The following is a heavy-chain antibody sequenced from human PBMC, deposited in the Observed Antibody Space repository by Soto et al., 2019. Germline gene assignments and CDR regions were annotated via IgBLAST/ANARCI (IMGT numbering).Heavy chain of an antibody. V-gene: IGHV3-23*01. J-gene: IGHJ6*03. CDR1: GFTFSSFA. CDR2: IFGRGDYA. Sequence: GGSLRLSCAASGFTFSSFAMGWVRQAPGKGLEWVSVIFGRGDYAYYAETVKGRFTISRDNSKNTLYLQMNSLRAEDAALYYWAKYRGGPYPSSHRDVGGKGPRVPVSS. CDR3: AKYRGGPYPSSHRDV. D-gene: IGHD3-16*01.